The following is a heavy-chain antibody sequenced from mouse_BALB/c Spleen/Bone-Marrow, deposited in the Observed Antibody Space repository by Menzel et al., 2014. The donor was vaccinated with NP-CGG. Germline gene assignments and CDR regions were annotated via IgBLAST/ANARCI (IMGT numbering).Heavy chain of an antibody. CDR3: TRGRTWDFDY. CDR2: INPSNGGT. Sequence: QVQLQQSGAELVKPGASVKLSCKASGYTFTSYYMYWVKQRPGQGLERIGEINPSNGGTNFNEKFKSRATLTVDKSSSTAYMQLSSLTSEDSAVYYCTRGRTWDFDYWGQGTTLTGSS. D-gene: IGHD4-1*01. J-gene: IGHJ2*01. V-gene: IGHV1S81*02. CDR1: GYTFTSYY.